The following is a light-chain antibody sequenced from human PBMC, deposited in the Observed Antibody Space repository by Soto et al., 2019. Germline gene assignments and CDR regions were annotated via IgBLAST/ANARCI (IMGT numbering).Light chain of an antibody. Sequence: EIILTQSPASLSVSPGERATLSCRASQSVNNNLAWYQQKRGQAPRLLIYGVSTRATGIPGRFRGSGSGTEFTLTITSLQSEDFAVYFCQQYNNWPPDTFGQGTKLEIK. V-gene: IGKV3-15*01. J-gene: IGKJ2*01. CDR1: QSVNNN. CDR2: GVS. CDR3: QQYNNWPPDT.